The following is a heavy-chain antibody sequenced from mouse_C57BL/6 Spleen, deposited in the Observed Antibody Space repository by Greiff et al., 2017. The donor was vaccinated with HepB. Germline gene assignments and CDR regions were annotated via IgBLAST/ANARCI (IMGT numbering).Heavy chain of an antibody. CDR3: ARKGNYGSSLFAY. Sequence: EVQLQESGGGLVKPGGSLKLSCAASGFTFSSYAMSWVRQTPEKRLEWVATISDGGSYTYYPDNVKGRFTISRDNAKNNLYLQMSHLKSEDTAMYYCARKGNYGSSLFAYWGQGTLVTVSA. CDR1: GFTFSSYA. V-gene: IGHV5-4*01. CDR2: ISDGGSYT. J-gene: IGHJ3*01. D-gene: IGHD1-1*01.